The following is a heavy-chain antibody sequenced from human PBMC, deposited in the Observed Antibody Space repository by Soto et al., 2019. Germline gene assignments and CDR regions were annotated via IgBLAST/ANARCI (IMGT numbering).Heavy chain of an antibody. CDR1: GGTFSSYA. CDR3: ARDRAPYGDYFDY. J-gene: IGHJ4*02. V-gene: IGHV1-69*13. CDR2: IIPIFGTA. Sequence: ASVKVSCKASGGTFSSYAISWVRQAPGQGLEWMGGIIPIFGTANYAQKFQGRVTITADESTSTAYMELSSLRSEDTAVYYCARDRAPYGDYFDYWGQGTLVTVSS. D-gene: IGHD4-17*01.